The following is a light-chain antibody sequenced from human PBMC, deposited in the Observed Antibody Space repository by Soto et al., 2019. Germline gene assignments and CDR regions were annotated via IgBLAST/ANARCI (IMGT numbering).Light chain of an antibody. V-gene: IGKV3D-20*01. CDR1: QSVSSSY. J-gene: IGKJ5*01. CDR2: DAS. CDR3: QQYGSSPPAIT. Sequence: EIVLTQSPATLSLSPGERATLSCGARQSVSSSYLAWYQQKPGLAPRLLIYDASSRATGIPDRFSGSGSGTDFTLTISGLEPEDFAVYYCQQYGSSPPAITFGQGTRLEIK.